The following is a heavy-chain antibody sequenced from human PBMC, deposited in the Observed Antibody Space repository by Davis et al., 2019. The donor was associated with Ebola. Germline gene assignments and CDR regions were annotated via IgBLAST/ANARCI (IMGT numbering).Heavy chain of an antibody. J-gene: IGHJ4*02. Sequence: AASVKVSCKASGYTFTSYGISWVRQAPGQGLEWMGWINPHNGNTNYAQNVQGRVIMTSDTATTTAYMEVRGLRSDDTAVYYCARDGSVAAIELDYWGQGTLVTVSS. V-gene: IGHV1-18*01. CDR2: INPHNGNT. CDR1: GYTFTSYG. D-gene: IGHD2-2*02. CDR3: ARDGSVAAIELDY.